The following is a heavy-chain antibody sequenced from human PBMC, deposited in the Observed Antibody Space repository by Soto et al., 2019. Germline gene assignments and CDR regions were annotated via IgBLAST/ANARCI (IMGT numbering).Heavy chain of an antibody. V-gene: IGHV3-23*01. J-gene: IGHJ5*02. CDR3: AKGGAQLLHYNWFDP. CDR1: GFTFSSYA. D-gene: IGHD2-2*01. Sequence: EVQLLESGGGLVQPGGSLRLSCAASGFTFSSYAMSWVRXXPXXXXXXVSAISGSGGSTYYADSVKGRFTISRDNSKNTLYLQMNSXXXEDTAVYYCAKGGAQLLHYNWFDPWGQGTLVTVSS. CDR2: ISGSGGST.